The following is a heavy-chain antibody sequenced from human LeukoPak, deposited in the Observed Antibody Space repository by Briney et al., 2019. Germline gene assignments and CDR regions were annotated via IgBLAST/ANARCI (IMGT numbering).Heavy chain of an antibody. CDR3: ARRGGGSSGSDY. V-gene: IGHV1-2*02. Sequence: ASVKVSCKASGYTFTGYYMHWLRQAPGQGLEWMGWINPNSGGTNYAQKFQGRVTMTRDTSISTAYMELSRLRSDDTAVYYCARRGGGSSGSDYWGQGTLVTVSS. CDR1: GYTFTGYY. D-gene: IGHD2-15*01. J-gene: IGHJ4*02. CDR2: INPNSGGT.